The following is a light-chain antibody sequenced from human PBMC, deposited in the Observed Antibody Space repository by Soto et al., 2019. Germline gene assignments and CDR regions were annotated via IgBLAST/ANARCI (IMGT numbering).Light chain of an antibody. CDR3: QSYDSSLTALYV. Sequence: QSVLTQAPSVSGAPGQRVSISCTGSSSNIGAGYDVQWYQQLPGTAPKLLMYGNSNRPSGVPDRFSGSKSGTSASLAITGLRAEDEADYYCQSYDSSLTALYVFGIGTKVTVL. CDR2: GNS. CDR1: SSNIGAGYD. V-gene: IGLV1-40*01. J-gene: IGLJ1*01.